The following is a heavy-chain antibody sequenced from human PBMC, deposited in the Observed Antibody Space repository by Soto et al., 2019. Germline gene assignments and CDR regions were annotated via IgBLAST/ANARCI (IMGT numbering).Heavy chain of an antibody. Sequence: QVQLVESGGGVFQPGTSLRVSCVESGFTFRSYVIHWVRQAPGKGLEWVALTSYDGSDKYYGDSVRGRFTISRDNSRNTVDLQMDSLRLEDTALYYCARWGTTGGLDVWGQGTLVYVSS. CDR3: ARWGTTGGLDV. CDR1: GFTFRSYV. D-gene: IGHD3-16*01. CDR2: TSYDGSDK. J-gene: IGHJ1*01. V-gene: IGHV3-30*19.